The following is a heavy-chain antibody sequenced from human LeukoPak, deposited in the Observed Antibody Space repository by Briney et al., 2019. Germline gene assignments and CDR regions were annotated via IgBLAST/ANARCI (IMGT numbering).Heavy chain of an antibody. J-gene: IGHJ4*02. D-gene: IGHD5-12*01. CDR3: ARDRGSGYRDY. CDR1: GFTFSTYW. V-gene: IGHV3-7*01. Sequence: PGGSLRLSCAASGFTFSTYWMSWVRQPPGKGLEWVANIKQDGSEKYYMDSVKGRFTISRDNAKNSLYLQMNSLRAEDTAVYYCARDRGSGYRDYWGQGTLVTVSS. CDR2: IKQDGSEK.